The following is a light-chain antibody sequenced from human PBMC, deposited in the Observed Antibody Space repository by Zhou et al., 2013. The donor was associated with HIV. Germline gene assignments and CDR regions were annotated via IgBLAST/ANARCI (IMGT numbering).Light chain of an antibody. Sequence: AIRMTQSPSSFSASTGDRVTITCRASQGISSYLAWYQQKPGKAPKLLIYAASTLQSGSHQGSAAVDLGQISLSPSAACSLKXLLTYYCQHYYTYPWTFGQGTKVEIK. CDR1: QGISSY. CDR2: AAS. CDR3: QHYYTYPWT. V-gene: IGKV1-8*01. J-gene: IGKJ1*01.